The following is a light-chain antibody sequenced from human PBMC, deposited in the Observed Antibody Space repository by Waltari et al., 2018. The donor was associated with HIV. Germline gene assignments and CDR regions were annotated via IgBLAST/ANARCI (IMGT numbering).Light chain of an antibody. CDR3: QQYGSSPFT. CDR1: QSVSSSY. J-gene: IGKJ3*01. Sequence: EIVLTQSPGTLSLSPGERATLSCRASQSVSSSYLAWYQQKPGQAPRLLISGASSRATGIPDRFSGRGSGTDFTLTISRLEPEDFAVYYCQQYGSSPFTFGPGTKVDIK. V-gene: IGKV3-20*01. CDR2: GAS.